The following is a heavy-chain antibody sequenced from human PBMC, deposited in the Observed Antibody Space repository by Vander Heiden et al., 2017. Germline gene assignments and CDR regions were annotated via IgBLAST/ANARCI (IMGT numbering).Heavy chain of an antibody. D-gene: IGHD6-6*01. CDR1: GHTFSSDT. CDR2: ISGSGDST. Sequence: EVQLLESGGGLVQPGGSLSLSCAASGHTFSSDTMSWVRQAPGKGLEWVSAISGSGDSTYYADSVKGRFTISRDNSKNTLYLQMNSLRAEDTAVYYCAKRIAARLYYYGMDVWGQGTTVTVSS. V-gene: IGHV3-23*01. CDR3: AKRIAARLYYYGMDV. J-gene: IGHJ6*02.